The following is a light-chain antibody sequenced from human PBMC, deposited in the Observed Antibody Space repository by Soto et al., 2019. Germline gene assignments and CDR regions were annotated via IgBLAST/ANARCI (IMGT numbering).Light chain of an antibody. CDR2: GAS. CDR3: QQYNNWPPYT. Sequence: DIEMTQSPATLSVSPGERATLSCRASQSVSSNLAWYQQKPGQAPRLLIYGASTRDTGIPARFSGSGSGTDFTLTISSLQSEDFAVYYCQQYNNWPPYTFGQGTKLEIK. V-gene: IGKV3-15*01. CDR1: QSVSSN. J-gene: IGKJ2*01.